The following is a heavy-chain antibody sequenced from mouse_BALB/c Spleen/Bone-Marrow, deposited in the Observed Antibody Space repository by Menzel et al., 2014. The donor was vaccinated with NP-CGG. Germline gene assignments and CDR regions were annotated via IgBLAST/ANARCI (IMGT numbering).Heavy chain of an antibody. D-gene: IGHD2-4*01. CDR2: IYPGDGDT. V-gene: IGHV1-80*01. J-gene: IGHJ4*01. CDR3: ASVYDYGRGYAMDY. CDR1: GYAFSNYG. Sequence: VKLQESGAEVMRPGSSVNISCKASGYAFSNYGMNWVKQRPGQGLEWIGQIYPGDGDTNYNGKFKGRVTLTADKSSSTAYMQLSSQTSEDSAVYFCASVYDYGRGYAMDYWGQGTSVTVSS.